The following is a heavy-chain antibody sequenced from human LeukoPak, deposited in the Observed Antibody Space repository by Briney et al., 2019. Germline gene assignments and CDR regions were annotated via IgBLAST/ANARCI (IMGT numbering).Heavy chain of an antibody. J-gene: IGHJ6*02. D-gene: IGHD3-3*01. CDR2: INSNSGGT. Sequence: ASVKVSCKASGYTFTGYYMHWVRQAPGQGLEWMGWINSNSGGTNYAQKFQGRVTMTRDTSISTAYMELSRLRSDDTTVYYCARNYDFWSGNSYYYYGMDVWGQGTTVTVSS. CDR3: ARNYDFWSGNSYYYYGMDV. CDR1: GYTFTGYY. V-gene: IGHV1-2*02.